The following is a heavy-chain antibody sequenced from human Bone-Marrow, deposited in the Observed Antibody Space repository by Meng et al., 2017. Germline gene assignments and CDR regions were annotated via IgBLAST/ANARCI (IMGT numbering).Heavy chain of an antibody. CDR1: GGSFSAYD. CDR3: RLAYCMGDCVDY. J-gene: IGHJ4*02. D-gene: IGHD2-21*01. Sequence: QVQVQHWGAGPLKPPETLSLTCAFYGGSFSAYDWSWIRQPPGQGLEWLGKINHSGSTNDNPSLKSRVTISIDTSRNQLSLKLSSVTAADTAVYYCRLAYCMGDCVDYWGQGTLVTVSS. V-gene: IGHV4-34*01. CDR2: INHSGST.